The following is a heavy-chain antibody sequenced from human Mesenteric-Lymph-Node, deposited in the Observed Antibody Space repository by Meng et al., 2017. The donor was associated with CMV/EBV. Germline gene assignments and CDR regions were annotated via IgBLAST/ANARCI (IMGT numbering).Heavy chain of an antibody. CDR3: ARDAVGATAIDY. D-gene: IGHD1-26*01. CDR2: IYYSGST. V-gene: IGHV4-59*12. J-gene: IGHJ4*02. CDR1: RGSLNNYY. Sequence: SETLSLTCAVSRGSLNNYYWSWIRQSPEKGLEWIGSIYYSGSTKYSPSFKSRVTISVDTSKNQFSLKLRSVTAADTAVYYCARDAVGATAIDYWGQGTLVTVSS.